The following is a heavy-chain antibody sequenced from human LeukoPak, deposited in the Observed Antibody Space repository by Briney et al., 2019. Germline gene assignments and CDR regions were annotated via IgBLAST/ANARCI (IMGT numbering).Heavy chain of an antibody. CDR1: GFTFSNYM. J-gene: IGHJ4*02. D-gene: IGHD6-19*01. CDR2: IKSDGITI. Sequence: GGSLRLSCAASGFTFSNYMMHWVRQAPGKGLVWVSRIKSDGITITYADSVKGRFTISRDNAKNTLYLQMNSLRAEDTAVYYCAKNLEQWLAEIDYWGQGTLVTVSS. V-gene: IGHV3-74*01. CDR3: AKNLEQWLAEIDY.